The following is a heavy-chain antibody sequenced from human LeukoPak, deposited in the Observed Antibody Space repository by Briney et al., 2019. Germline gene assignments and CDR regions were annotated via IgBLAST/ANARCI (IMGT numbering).Heavy chain of an antibody. CDR3: AREGRGYSYGFDY. V-gene: IGHV1-69*01. D-gene: IGHD5-18*01. CDR1: GGTFSSYA. CDR2: IIPIFGTA. Sequence: VASVKVSCKASGGTFSSYAISWVRQAPGQGLEWMGGIIPIFGTANYAQKFQGRVTITADESTSTAYMELSSLRSEDTAVYYCAREGRGYSYGFDYWGQGTLVTVSS. J-gene: IGHJ4*02.